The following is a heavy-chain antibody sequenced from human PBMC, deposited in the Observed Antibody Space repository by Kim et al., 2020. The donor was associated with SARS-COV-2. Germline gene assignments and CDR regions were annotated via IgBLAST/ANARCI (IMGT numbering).Heavy chain of an antibody. CDR1: GFTFSSYA. CDR3: VKGASTSMVTPDY. D-gene: IGHD5-18*01. V-gene: IGHV3-23*01. Sequence: GGSLRLSCAASGFTFSSYAMSWVRQAPGKGLEWVSVISPGGGSTYYADSVKGQFTISRDNSKNTLYLQMNSLRAEDTAVYYCVKGASTSMVTPDYWGQGTLVTVSS. CDR2: ISPGGGST. J-gene: IGHJ4*02.